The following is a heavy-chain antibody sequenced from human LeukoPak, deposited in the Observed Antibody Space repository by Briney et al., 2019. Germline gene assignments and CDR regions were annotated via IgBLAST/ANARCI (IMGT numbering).Heavy chain of an antibody. D-gene: IGHD1-1*01. CDR1: GGSVSSSGYY. CDR2: VYYSGST. CDR3: ARHILDSSGSMTDLPFAY. Sequence: PSETLSLTCNVSGGSVSSSGYYWGWIRQPPGKGLEWLGSVYYSGSTYLKPSLKSRVTISVDPSKNQFSLKLSSVTAADTSLYYCARHILDSSGSMTDLPFAYWGQGTLVTVSS. V-gene: IGHV4-39*01. J-gene: IGHJ4*02.